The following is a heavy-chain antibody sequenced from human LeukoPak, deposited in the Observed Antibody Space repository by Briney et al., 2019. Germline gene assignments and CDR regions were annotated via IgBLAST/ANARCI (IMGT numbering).Heavy chain of an antibody. CDR1: GFTVSSNY. CDR3: VRDAS. Sequence: GGSLRLSCAASGFTVSSNYMSWVRQAPGKGLEWVSAIYSGGGTYYADSVKGRFTLSRDISKNTLYLQMNSLRAEDTVVYYCVRDASWGQGTLVTVSS. V-gene: IGHV3-66*01. J-gene: IGHJ4*02. CDR2: IYSGGGT.